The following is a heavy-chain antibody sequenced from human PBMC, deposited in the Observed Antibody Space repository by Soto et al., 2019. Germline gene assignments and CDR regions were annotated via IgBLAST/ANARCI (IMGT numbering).Heavy chain of an antibody. CDR2: ISDSGSS. V-gene: IGHV4-31*03. Sequence: QVQLQESGPGLVKPSKTLTLTCTVSGGSISSGSFYWSWIRQHPGKGLEWIGHISDSGSSYYNPSLESRATISVDTSKNQFALKLSAVTAADTAVYFCARTTFYDIFTAYYSLFDYWGQGTLVTVSS. J-gene: IGHJ4*02. D-gene: IGHD3-9*01. CDR1: GGSISSGSFY. CDR3: ARTTFYDIFTAYYSLFDY.